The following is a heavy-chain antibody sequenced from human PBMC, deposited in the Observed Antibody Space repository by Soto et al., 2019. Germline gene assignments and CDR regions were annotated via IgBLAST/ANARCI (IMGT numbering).Heavy chain of an antibody. Sequence: GPSVKVSCRASGGTFSSYTISWVRQAPGQGLEWMGRIIPILGIANYAQKFQGRVTITADKSTSTAYMELSSLRSEDTAVYYCAKEWQQLVAFEHWGQGILVTVSS. CDR2: IIPILGIA. D-gene: IGHD6-13*01. J-gene: IGHJ4*02. CDR3: AKEWQQLVAFEH. CDR1: GGTFSSYT. V-gene: IGHV1-69*04.